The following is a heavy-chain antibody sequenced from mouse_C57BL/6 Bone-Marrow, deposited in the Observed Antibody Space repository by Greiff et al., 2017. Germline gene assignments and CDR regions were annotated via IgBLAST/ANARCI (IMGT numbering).Heavy chain of an antibody. V-gene: IGHV1-4*01. CDR1: GYTFNSYT. Sequence: QVQLKESGAELARPGASVKMSCKASGYTFNSYTMHWVKQRPGQGLEWIGYINPSSGYTKSNPKFKDKATLTADKSSSTAYRQLSSLTSEDSAVYYCARSDFDYWGQGTTLTVSS. J-gene: IGHJ2*01. CDR3: ARSDFDY. CDR2: INPSSGYT.